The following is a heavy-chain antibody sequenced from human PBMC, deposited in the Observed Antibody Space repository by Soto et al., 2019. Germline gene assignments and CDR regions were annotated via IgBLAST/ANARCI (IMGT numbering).Heavy chain of an antibody. CDR1: GGSISSSSYY. CDR3: ARQSPPVVTIFGVVIPTLFDY. D-gene: IGHD3-3*01. Sequence: PSETLSLTCTVSGGSISSSSYYWGWIRQPPGKGLEWIGSIYYSGSTYYNPSLKSRVTISVDTSKNQFSLKLSSVTAADTAVYYCARQSPPVVTIFGVVIPTLFDYWGQGTLVTVS. CDR2: IYYSGST. J-gene: IGHJ4*02. V-gene: IGHV4-39*01.